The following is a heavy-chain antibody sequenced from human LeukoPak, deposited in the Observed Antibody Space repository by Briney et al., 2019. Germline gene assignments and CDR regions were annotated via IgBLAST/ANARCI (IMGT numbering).Heavy chain of an antibody. CDR3: TRVPTSGQSSA. CDR2: IKADGSDK. V-gene: IGHV3-7*04. Sequence: GGSLRLSCVASGFTFSNFWMSWVRQGPGKGLEWAASIKADGSDKRYLGSVTGRFTISRDNAKESVYLQMNSLRAEDMGVYYCTRVPTSGQSSAWGQGTLVTVAS. D-gene: IGHD3-22*01. CDR1: GFTFSNFW. J-gene: IGHJ5*02.